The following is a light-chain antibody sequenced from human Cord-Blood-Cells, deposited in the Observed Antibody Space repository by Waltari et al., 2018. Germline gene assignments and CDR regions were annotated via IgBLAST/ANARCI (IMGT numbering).Light chain of an antibody. V-gene: IGLV2-11*01. J-gene: IGLJ1*01. Sequence: QSALTQPRPVSGSPGPSVTIPCPGTRSYVGGYNYFTWYQQHPGKAPKLLIYDVSKRPSGVPDRFSGSKSGNTASLTISGLQAEDEADYYCCSYAGSYTYVFGTGTKVTVL. CDR2: DVS. CDR1: RSYVGGYNY. CDR3: CSYAGSYTYV.